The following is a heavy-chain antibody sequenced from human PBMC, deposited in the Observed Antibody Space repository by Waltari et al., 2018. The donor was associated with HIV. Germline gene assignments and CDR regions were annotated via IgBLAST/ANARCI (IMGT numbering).Heavy chain of an antibody. CDR3: AREGCSGSGCNKKFDY. CDR1: GYTFNDFN. J-gene: IGHJ4*02. V-gene: IGHV1-2*02. CDR2: VIFNGGGT. Sequence: HGQLLQYGAEVKKPGASVEVSCKASGYTFNDFNIHWVRLATGQGLEWMELVIFNGGGTWYAHNLKCRGTMPRATLIMRSNRGLGRLSADDTAVYYCAREGCSGSGCNKKFDYCGQGTLVTVAS. D-gene: IGHD2-2*02.